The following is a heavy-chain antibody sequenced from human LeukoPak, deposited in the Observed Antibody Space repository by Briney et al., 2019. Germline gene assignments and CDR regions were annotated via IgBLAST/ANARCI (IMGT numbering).Heavy chain of an antibody. CDR1: GFTFSSYA. Sequence: GGSLRLSCAASGFTFSSYAMSWVRQAPGKGLEWVSSISSSSSYIYYADSVKGRFTISRDNAKNSLYLQMNSLRAEDTAVYYCAREGKGGSYSVYFDYWGQGTLVTVSS. J-gene: IGHJ4*02. D-gene: IGHD1-26*01. CDR2: ISSSSSYI. V-gene: IGHV3-21*01. CDR3: AREGKGGSYSVYFDY.